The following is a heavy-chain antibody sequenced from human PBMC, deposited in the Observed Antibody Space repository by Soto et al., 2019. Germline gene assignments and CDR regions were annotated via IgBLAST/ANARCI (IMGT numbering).Heavy chain of an antibody. CDR3: ARLSSPSSSWYREYYYYMDV. V-gene: IGHV4-4*02. Sequence: PSETLSLTCAVSSGSISSSNWWSWVRQPPGKGLEWIGEIYHSGSTNYNPSLKSRVTISVDKSKNQFSLKLSSVTAADTAVYYCARLSSPSSSWYREYYYYMDVWGKGTTVTVSS. CDR2: IYHSGST. D-gene: IGHD6-13*01. J-gene: IGHJ6*03. CDR1: SGSISSSNW.